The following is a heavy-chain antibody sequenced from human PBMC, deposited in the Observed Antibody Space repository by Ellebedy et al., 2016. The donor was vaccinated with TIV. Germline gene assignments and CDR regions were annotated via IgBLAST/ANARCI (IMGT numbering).Heavy chain of an antibody. CDR2: IIPIFGTA. CDR3: ARSPYHILTGYFMVGVAFDI. D-gene: IGHD3-9*01. J-gene: IGHJ3*02. V-gene: IGHV1-2*02. Sequence: ASVKVSCKASGYTFTGYYMHWVRQAPGQGLEWMGGIIPIFGTANYAQKFQGRVTMTRDTSISTAYMELSRLRSDDTALYYCARSPYHILTGYFMVGVAFDIWGQGTMVTVSP. CDR1: GYTFTGYY.